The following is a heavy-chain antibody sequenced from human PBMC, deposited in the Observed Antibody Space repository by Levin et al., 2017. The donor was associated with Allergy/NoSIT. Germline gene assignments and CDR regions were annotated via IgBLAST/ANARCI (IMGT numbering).Heavy chain of an antibody. J-gene: IGHJ2*01. V-gene: IGHV3-53*01. Sequence: PGGSLRLSCAVSGFSVSTNYMSWVRQAPGKGLEWVSVIYSGGSSGSTFYADSVRGRFTISRDNSKNTVYLQMNSLRAEDTAVYYCARDRHNRGSWYFDLWGRGTLVTVSS. CDR3: ARDRHNRGSWYFDL. D-gene: IGHD3-16*01. CDR2: IYSGGSSGST. CDR1: GFSVSTNY.